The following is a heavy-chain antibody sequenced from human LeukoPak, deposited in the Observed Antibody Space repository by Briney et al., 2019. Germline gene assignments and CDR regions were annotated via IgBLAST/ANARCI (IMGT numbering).Heavy chain of an antibody. V-gene: IGHV3-74*01. D-gene: IGHD7-27*01. Sequence: GGSLRLSCAASGFTFNSYLMSWVRQAPGKGLVWVSRIDGDGATTSYEDSVKGRFTISRDNANNMVYLEMNSLRVEDTAVYYCARDSGADRRYFDLWGRGTLVTVSS. CDR2: IDGDGATT. CDR1: GFTFNSYL. CDR3: ARDSGADRRYFDL. J-gene: IGHJ2*01.